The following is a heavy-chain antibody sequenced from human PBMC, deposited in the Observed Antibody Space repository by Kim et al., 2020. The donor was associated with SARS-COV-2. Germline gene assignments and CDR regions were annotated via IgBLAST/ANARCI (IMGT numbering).Heavy chain of an antibody. Sequence: GGSLRLSCAASGFTFSSYSMNWVRQAPGKGLEWVSSISSSSSYIYYADSVKGRFTISRDNAKNSLYLQMNSLRAEDTAVYYCARTVLINYDFWSGYYNDPGYLGQRTLATVSS. V-gene: IGHV3-21*01. CDR1: GFTFSSYS. CDR3: ARTVLINYDFWSGYYNDPGY. CDR2: ISSSSSYI. D-gene: IGHD3-3*01. J-gene: IGHJ4*02.